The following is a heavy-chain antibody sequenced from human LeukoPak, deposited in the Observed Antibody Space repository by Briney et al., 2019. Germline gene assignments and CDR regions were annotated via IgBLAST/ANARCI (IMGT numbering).Heavy chain of an antibody. V-gene: IGHV3-66*01. D-gene: IGHD2-2*01. CDR3: ARGFGPAALDY. CDR1: GFTFSSYA. Sequence: GGSLRLSCAASGFTFSSYAMSWVRQAPGKGLERVSVIYSGGSTYYADSVKGRFTISRDNSKNTLYLQMNSLRAEDTAVYYCARGFGPAALDYWGQGTLVTVSS. CDR2: IYSGGST. J-gene: IGHJ4*02.